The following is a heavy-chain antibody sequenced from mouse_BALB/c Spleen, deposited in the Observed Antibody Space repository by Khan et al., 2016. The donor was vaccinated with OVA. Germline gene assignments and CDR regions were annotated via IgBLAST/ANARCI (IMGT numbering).Heavy chain of an antibody. V-gene: IGHV3-1*02. CDR2: IHYGGNT. J-gene: IGHJ3*01. CDR1: GYSITSGYS. CDR3: ARAGRWFPY. Sequence: EVELVESGPDLVKPSQSLSLTCTVTGYSITSGYSWHWIRQFPGNKLEWMGYIHYGGNTNYNPSLKSRISITRDTSRNQFFLPLNYVPTADNATYYCARAGRWFPYWGQGTLVTVAA.